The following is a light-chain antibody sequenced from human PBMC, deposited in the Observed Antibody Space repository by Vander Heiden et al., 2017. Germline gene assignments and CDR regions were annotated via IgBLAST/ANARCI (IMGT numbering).Light chain of an antibody. CDR1: QGIKSY. CDR3: QQYKSYPLT. J-gene: IGKJ4*01. Sequence: DIQMTQSPSSVSASVGDRVTITCRASQGIKSYVAWFQQKPGKGPKSLFYDASRLYSGVPSRFSGAGSGTDFTLTISNIQPEDFATYYCQQYKSYPLTFGGGTEVEIK. CDR2: DAS. V-gene: IGKV1-16*01.